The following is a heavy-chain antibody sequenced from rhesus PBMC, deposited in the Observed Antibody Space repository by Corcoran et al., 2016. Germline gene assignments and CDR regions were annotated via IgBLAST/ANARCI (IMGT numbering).Heavy chain of an antibody. CDR3: ARVGGYSSWSAGY. J-gene: IGHJ4*01. D-gene: IGHD6-13*01. V-gene: IGHV4S7*01. Sequence: QVQLQESGPGVVKPSETLSLTCAVSGGSISGSYPWSWYRQPPGKGLGWIGYIYGGSGSTSYNPSLKNRVTISKDTSKNQFSLKLSSVTAADTAVYYCARVGGYSSWSAGYWGQGVLVTVSS. CDR2: IYGGSGST. CDR1: GGSISGSYP.